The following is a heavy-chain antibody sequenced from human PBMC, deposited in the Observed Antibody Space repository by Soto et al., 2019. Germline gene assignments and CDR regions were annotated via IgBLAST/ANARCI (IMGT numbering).Heavy chain of an antibody. Sequence: ASVKVSCKASGYTFTSYGISWVRQAPGQGLEWMGWISAYNGNTNYAQKLQGRVTMTTDTSTSTAYMELRSLRSDDTAVYYCARETPPAYYDFWSGYGYFDYWGQGTLVTVSS. D-gene: IGHD3-3*01. CDR2: ISAYNGNT. V-gene: IGHV1-18*01. CDR1: GYTFTSYG. J-gene: IGHJ4*02. CDR3: ARETPPAYYDFWSGYGYFDY.